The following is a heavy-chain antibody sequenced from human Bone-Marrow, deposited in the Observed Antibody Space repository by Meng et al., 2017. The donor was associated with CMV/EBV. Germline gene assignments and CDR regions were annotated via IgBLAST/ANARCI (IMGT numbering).Heavy chain of an antibody. D-gene: IGHD2-2*01. CDR3: ARDPAATGYWYFDL. Sequence: GESLKISCAASGFTFSSYWMSWVRQAPGKGLEWVANIKQDGSEKYYVDSVKGRFTISRDNGKNSVYLQMNSLRAEDTAVYYCARDPAATGYWYFDLWGRGTRVTVSS. V-gene: IGHV3-7*01. J-gene: IGHJ2*01. CDR2: IKQDGSEK. CDR1: GFTFSSYW.